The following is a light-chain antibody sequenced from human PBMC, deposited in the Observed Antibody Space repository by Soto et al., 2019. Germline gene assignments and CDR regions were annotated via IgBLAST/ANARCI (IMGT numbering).Light chain of an antibody. J-gene: IGLJ1*01. Sequence: QSALTQPASVSGSPGQSITISCTGSSSDVGRYNYVSWYQRHQGKAPKLIIYEVTHRASGLSDRFSGSKSGNTASLTISGLQAEDEADYYCSSYKDSSTLDIFGPGPKVTVL. CDR2: EVT. CDR1: SSDVGRYNY. CDR3: SSYKDSSTLDI. V-gene: IGLV2-14*01.